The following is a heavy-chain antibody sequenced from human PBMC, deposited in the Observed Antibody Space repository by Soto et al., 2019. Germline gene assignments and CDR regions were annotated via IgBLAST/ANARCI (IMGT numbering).Heavy chain of an antibody. CDR1: GGTFGPYA. V-gene: IGHV1-69*12. D-gene: IGHD5-18*01. Sequence: QLVQSGAEVKKPGSSVTVSCKASGGTFGPYAFSWVRQAPGQGLEWMGGIIPIFGTTNYTQNFQGRVTITADDSTSTAYMELRNLRSDDTAVYYCARGGGGYTYGPGGACDIWGQGTMVIVSS. CDR2: IIPIFGTT. CDR3: ARGGGGYTYGPGGACDI. J-gene: IGHJ3*02.